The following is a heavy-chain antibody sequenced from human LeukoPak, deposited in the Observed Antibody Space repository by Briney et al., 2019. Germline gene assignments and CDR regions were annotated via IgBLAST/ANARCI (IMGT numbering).Heavy chain of an antibody. J-gene: IGHJ3*02. CDR1: GGSISSYY. Sequence: SETLSLTCTVSGGSISSYYWSWIRQPAGKGLEWIGRIYTSGSTNYNPSLKSRVTMSVDTSKNQFSLKLSSVTAADTAVYYCARGVAARPLSFGAFDIWGQGTMVTVSS. CDR2: IYTSGST. CDR3: ARGVAARPLSFGAFDI. D-gene: IGHD3-16*01. V-gene: IGHV4-4*07.